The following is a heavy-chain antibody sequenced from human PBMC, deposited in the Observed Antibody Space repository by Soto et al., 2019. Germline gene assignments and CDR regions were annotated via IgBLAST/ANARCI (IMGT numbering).Heavy chain of an antibody. Sequence: GGSLRLSCAASGFTFSSYGMHWVRQAPGKGLEWVAVISYDGSNKYYADSVKGRFTISRDNSKNTLYLQMNSLRAEDTAVYYCAKDNPGDIVATILPPYYYYGMDVWGQGTTVTVSS. V-gene: IGHV3-30*18. CDR2: ISYDGSNK. J-gene: IGHJ6*02. CDR1: GFTFSSYG. D-gene: IGHD5-12*01. CDR3: AKDNPGDIVATILPPYYYYGMDV.